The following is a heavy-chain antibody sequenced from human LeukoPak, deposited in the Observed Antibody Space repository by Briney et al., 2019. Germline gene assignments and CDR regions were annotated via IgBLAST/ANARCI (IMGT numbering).Heavy chain of an antibody. Sequence: PGGSLRLSCAASGFTLSGYWMHWVRQAPGKGLVWVSRISSDGTITNYADSVKGRFTISRGNAKNTLYLQMNSLRVEDTAVYYCARFSPPPTWGQGTLVTVSS. V-gene: IGHV3-74*01. CDR2: ISSDGTIT. CDR1: GFTLSGYW. J-gene: IGHJ4*02. CDR3: ARFSPPPT.